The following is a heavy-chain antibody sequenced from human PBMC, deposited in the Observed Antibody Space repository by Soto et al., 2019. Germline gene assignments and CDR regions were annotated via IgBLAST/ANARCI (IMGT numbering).Heavy chain of an antibody. J-gene: IGHJ6*03. CDR3: ARGGSLLWFGASYYYYMDV. D-gene: IGHD3-10*01. Sequence: QVQLVQSGAEVKKPGASVKVSCKASGYTFTSYDINWVRQATGQGLEWMGWMNPNSGNTGYAQKFQGRVTMTRNTSISKAYMELSSLRSEDTAVYYCARGGSLLWFGASYYYYMDVWGKGTTVTVSS. CDR1: GYTFTSYD. V-gene: IGHV1-8*01. CDR2: MNPNSGNT.